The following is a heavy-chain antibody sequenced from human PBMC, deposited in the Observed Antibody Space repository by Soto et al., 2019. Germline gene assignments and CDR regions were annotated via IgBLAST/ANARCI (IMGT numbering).Heavy chain of an antibody. CDR3: ARGGYCSSTSCYRGLYYYYGMDV. Sequence: SETLSLTCAVYGGSFSGYYWSWIRQPPGKGLEWIGEINHSGSTNYNPSLKSRVTISVDTSKNQFSLKLSSVTAADTAVYYCARGGYCSSTSCYRGLYYYYGMDVWGQGTTVTVSS. CDR2: INHSGST. J-gene: IGHJ6*02. V-gene: IGHV4-34*01. D-gene: IGHD2-2*01. CDR1: GGSFSGYY.